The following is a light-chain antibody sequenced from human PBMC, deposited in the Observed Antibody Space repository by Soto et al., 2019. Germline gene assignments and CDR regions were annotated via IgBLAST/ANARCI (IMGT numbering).Light chain of an antibody. CDR2: GAS. V-gene: IGKV1-39*01. CDR1: QSISSH. J-gene: IGKJ4*01. Sequence: DIQMTQSPSSLSASVGDRVTITCRASQSISSHLNWYQQKSGKAPKLLIFGASSLQSGVPSRFSGSGSGTDFTLTISSLQPEDFATYYCQQSYSSPLTFGGGTKVDIK. CDR3: QQSYSSPLT.